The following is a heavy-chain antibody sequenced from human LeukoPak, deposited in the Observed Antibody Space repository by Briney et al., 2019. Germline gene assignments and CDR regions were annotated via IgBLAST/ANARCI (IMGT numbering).Heavy chain of an antibody. Sequence: GGSLRLSCTASGFIFSSYWMSWVRQAPGKGLEWVAIINEDGRGKSYVDSVRGRFTISRDNAKSSLYLQMNNLRAEDTAVYYCARLSYYYDSSNFPLGEYFDLWGRGTLVTVSS. CDR1: GFIFSSYW. CDR2: INEDGRGK. J-gene: IGHJ2*01. CDR3: ARLSYYYDSSNFPLGEYFDL. V-gene: IGHV3-7*05. D-gene: IGHD3-22*01.